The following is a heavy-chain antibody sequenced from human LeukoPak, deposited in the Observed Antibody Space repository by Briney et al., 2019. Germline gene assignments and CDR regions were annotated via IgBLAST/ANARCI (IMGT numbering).Heavy chain of an antibody. J-gene: IGHJ1*01. D-gene: IGHD2/OR15-2a*01. CDR1: GGSLSNYY. Sequence: SETLSLTCTVSGGSLSNYYWSWIRQPSGKGLEWIGYIYYSGSTKYNPSLKSRIIMSVDMSKNQFSLKLSSVTAADTAMYYCARSHDSNSFYLLGSWGQGTRVTVSS. CDR3: ARSHDSNSFYLLGS. CDR2: IYYSGST. V-gene: IGHV4-59*08.